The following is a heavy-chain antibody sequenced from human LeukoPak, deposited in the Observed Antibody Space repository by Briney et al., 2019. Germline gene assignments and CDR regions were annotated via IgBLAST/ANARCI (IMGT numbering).Heavy chain of an antibody. D-gene: IGHD2-8*02. V-gene: IGHV3-30*14. CDR2: ISYDGSNK. Sequence: GGSLRLSCAASGFTFSSYAMHWVRQAPGKGLEWVAVISYDGSNKYYADSVKGRFTISRDNSKNTVYLQMNSLRGEDTAVYFCARGWVVATGGFDMWGQGTMVTVSS. CDR1: GFTFSSYA. J-gene: IGHJ3*02. CDR3: ARGWVVATGGFDM.